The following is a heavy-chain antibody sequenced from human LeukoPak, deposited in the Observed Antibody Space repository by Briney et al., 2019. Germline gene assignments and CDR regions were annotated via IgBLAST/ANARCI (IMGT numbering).Heavy chain of an antibody. D-gene: IGHD4/OR15-4a*01. CDR3: AKVGTMVVPGGYYFDY. CDR2: IWYDGSNK. Sequence: GGSLRLSCAASGFTFSSYGMHWVRQAPCKGLEWVAVIWYDGSNKYYADSVKGRFTISRDNSKNTLYLQMNSLRAEDTAVYYCAKVGTMVVPGGYYFDYWGQGTLVTVSS. CDR1: GFTFSSYG. J-gene: IGHJ4*02. V-gene: IGHV3-33*06.